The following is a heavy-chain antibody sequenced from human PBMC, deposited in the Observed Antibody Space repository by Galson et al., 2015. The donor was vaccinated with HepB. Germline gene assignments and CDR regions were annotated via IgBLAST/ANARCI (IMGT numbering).Heavy chain of an antibody. D-gene: IGHD5-18*01. CDR2: IYHSGST. J-gene: IGHJ6*02. Sequence: TLSLTCAVSGYSISSGYYWGWIRQPPGKGLEWIGSIYHSGSTYYNPSLKSRVTISVDTSKNQFSLKLSSVTAADTAVYYCARAERIQLLVGMDVWGQGTTVTVSS. V-gene: IGHV4-38-2*01. CDR3: ARAERIQLLVGMDV. CDR1: GYSISSGYY.